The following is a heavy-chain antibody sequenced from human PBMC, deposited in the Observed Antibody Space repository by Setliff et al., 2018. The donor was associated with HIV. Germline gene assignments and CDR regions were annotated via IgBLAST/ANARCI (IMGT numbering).Heavy chain of an antibody. Sequence: PSETLSLTCGVYGGSLSDYYWNWIRQPPGKGLEWIAEINHSGSTNYNPSLKSRVTISVDTSKNQFSLKLSSVTAADTAVYYCAREGSGWDPGYWGQGSLVTVSS. D-gene: IGHD6-19*01. CDR1: GGSLSDYY. J-gene: IGHJ4*02. V-gene: IGHV4-34*01. CDR3: AREGSGWDPGY. CDR2: INHSGST.